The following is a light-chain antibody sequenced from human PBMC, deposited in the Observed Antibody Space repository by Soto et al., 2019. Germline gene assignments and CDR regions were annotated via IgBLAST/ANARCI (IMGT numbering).Light chain of an antibody. CDR1: QSISSW. CDR2: DAS. Sequence: DMQMTQSPSTLSASVEDIVTITCRASQSISSWLAWYQQKPGKAPKLLIYDASSLESGVPSRFSGSGSGTEFTLTISSLQPDDFATYYCQQYNSYSEAFGQGTKVDIK. V-gene: IGKV1-5*01. J-gene: IGKJ1*01. CDR3: QQYNSYSEA.